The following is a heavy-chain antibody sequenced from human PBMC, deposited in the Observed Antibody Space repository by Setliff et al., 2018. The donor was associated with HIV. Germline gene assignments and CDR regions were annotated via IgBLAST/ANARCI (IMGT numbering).Heavy chain of an antibody. D-gene: IGHD5-18*01. J-gene: IGHJ1*01. V-gene: IGHV3-33*06. CDR3: AKDAGSYSYVHEYFQH. CDR2: IWYDGNNK. Sequence: GSLRLSCAASGFTFSNYGMHWVRQAPGKGLEWVAVIWYDGNNKYYADSVKGRFTISRDNSKNTLYLQMNSLRAEDTAVYYCAKDAGSYSYVHEYFQHWGQGTLVTVSS. CDR1: GFTFSNYG.